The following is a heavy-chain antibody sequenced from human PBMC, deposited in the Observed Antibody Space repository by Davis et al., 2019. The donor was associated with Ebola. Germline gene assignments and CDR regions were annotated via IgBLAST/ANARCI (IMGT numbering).Heavy chain of an antibody. CDR3: ARFITIFGVVITDYGMDV. CDR2: ISSSGSTI. CDR1: GFTFSNAW. J-gene: IGHJ6*02. D-gene: IGHD3-3*01. V-gene: IGHV3-11*04. Sequence: GESLKISCAASGFTFSNAWMNWVRQAPGKGLEWVSYISSSGSTIYYADSVKGRFTISRDNAKNSLYLQMNSLRAEDTAVYYCARFITIFGVVITDYGMDVWGQGTTVTVSS.